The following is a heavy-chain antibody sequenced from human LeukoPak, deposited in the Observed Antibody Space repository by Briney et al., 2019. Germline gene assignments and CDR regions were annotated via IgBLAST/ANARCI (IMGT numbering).Heavy chain of an antibody. V-gene: IGHV4-31*03. CDR3: ARERFTIFFRWFDP. D-gene: IGHD3-9*01. J-gene: IGHJ5*02. CDR2: IYYSGGT. Sequence: PSQTLSLTCTVSGGSISSGGYYWSWIRQHPGKGLEWIGYIYYSGGTYYNPSLKSRVTISVDKSKNQFSLKLSSVTAADTAVYYCARERFTIFFRWFDPWGQGTLVTVSS. CDR1: GGSISSGGYY.